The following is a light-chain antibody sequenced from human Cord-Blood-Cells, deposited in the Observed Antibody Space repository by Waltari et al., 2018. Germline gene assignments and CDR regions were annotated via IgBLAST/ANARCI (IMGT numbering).Light chain of an antibody. J-gene: IGKJ1*01. Sequence: EIVMTQSQATLSVSPGERATLSCRASQSVSSNLAWYQQKPGQAPRLLIYGASTRATGIPARFSGSGSGTEFTLTISSLQSEDFAVYYWQQYDNWPRTFGQGTKVEIK. CDR3: QQYDNWPRT. V-gene: IGKV3-15*01. CDR2: GAS. CDR1: QSVSSN.